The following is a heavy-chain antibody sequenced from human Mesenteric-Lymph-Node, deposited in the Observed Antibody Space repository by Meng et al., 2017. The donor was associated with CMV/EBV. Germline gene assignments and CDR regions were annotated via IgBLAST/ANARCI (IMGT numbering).Heavy chain of an antibody. CDR1: GGSISSYY. CDR2: IYYSGST. V-gene: IGHV4-59*01. CDR3: ARDGGGYSSSWDLGYYYGMDV. J-gene: IGHJ6*02. Sequence: GSLRLSCTVSGGSISSYYWSWIRQPPGKGLEWIGYIYYSGSTNYNPSLKSRVTISVDTSKNQFSLKLSSVTAADTAVYYCARDGGGYSSSWDLGYYYGMDVWGQGTTVTVSS. D-gene: IGHD6-13*01.